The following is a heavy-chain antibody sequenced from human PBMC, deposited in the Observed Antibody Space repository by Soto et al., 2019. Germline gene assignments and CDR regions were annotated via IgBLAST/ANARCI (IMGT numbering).Heavy chain of an antibody. CDR3: ARANWYCDY. V-gene: IGHV4-59*11. J-gene: IGHJ4*02. D-gene: IGHD7-27*01. Sequence: QVQLQESGPGLVKPSETLSLTCTVSGGSINNHYWSWIRQPPGKGLEWIGYIDYTGATNYSPSLASRVTISVDTSKDQFSLKLTSLTAADTAIYYCARANWYCDYWGQGTLVTVSS. CDR1: GGSINNHY. CDR2: IDYTGAT.